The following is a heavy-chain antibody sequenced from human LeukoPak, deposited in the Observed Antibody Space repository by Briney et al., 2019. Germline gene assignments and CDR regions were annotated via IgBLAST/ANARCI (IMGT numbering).Heavy chain of an antibody. J-gene: IGHJ3*02. CDR2: IYTSGST. CDR1: GGSFSNYY. Sequence: SETLSLTCTVSGGSFSNYYWSWIRQPAGKGLEWIGRIYTSGSTNYNPSLKSRVTMSVDTSKNQFSLKLSSVAAEDTAVYYCARGGSYLSAFDIWGQGTMVTVSS. V-gene: IGHV4-4*07. D-gene: IGHD1-26*01. CDR3: ARGGSYLSAFDI.